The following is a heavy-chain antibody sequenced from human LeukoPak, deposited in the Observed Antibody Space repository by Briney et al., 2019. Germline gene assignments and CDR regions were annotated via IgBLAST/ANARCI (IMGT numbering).Heavy chain of an antibody. V-gene: IGHV4-59*01. CDR1: GGSISSYY. D-gene: IGHD4-23*01. Sequence: SETLSLTCTVSGGSISSYYWSWIRQPPGKGLEWIGYIYYSGSTNYNPSLKSRVTISVDTSKNQFSLKLSSVTAADTAVYYCARGYYGGSQYYYYYMDVWGKGTTVTISS. CDR3: ARGYYGGSQYYYYYMDV. J-gene: IGHJ6*03. CDR2: IYYSGST.